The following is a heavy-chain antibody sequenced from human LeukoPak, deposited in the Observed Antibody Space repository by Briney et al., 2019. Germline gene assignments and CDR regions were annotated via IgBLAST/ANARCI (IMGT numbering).Heavy chain of an antibody. V-gene: IGHV3-21*01. CDR2: ISSSSNYI. Sequence: TGGSLRLSCAASGFTFSSFSMNWVRQAPGKGLEWVSSISSSSNYIYYADSVRGRYTISRDNAKNSLSLQMNSLRVEDTAVYYCARDLDGDYGWHFDLWGRGTLVTVSS. J-gene: IGHJ2*01. D-gene: IGHD4-17*01. CDR1: GFTFSSFS. CDR3: ARDLDGDYGWHFDL.